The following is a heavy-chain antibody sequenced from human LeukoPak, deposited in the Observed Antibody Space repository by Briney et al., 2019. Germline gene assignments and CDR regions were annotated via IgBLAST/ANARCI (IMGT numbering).Heavy chain of an antibody. CDR2: IYHSGGT. CDR1: GYSISSGYY. D-gene: IGHD6-19*01. V-gene: IGHV4-38-2*02. Sequence: SETLSLTCTVSGYSISSGYYWGWIRQPPGKGLEWIGSIYHSGGTYYNPSLKSRVTISVDTSKNQFSLKLSSVTAADTAVYYCARVEGQWLGPMDVWGQGTTVTVSS. J-gene: IGHJ6*02. CDR3: ARVEGQWLGPMDV.